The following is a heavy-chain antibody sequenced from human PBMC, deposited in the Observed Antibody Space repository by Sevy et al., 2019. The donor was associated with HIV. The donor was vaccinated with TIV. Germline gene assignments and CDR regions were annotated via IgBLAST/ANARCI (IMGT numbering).Heavy chain of an antibody. CDR2: IYYSGST. V-gene: IGHV4-31*03. D-gene: IGHD3-10*01. CDR3: AIIPPKYFPYYGMDV. Sequence: SETLSLTCTVSGGSISSGGYYWSWIRQHPGKGLEWIGYIYYSGSTYYNPSLKSRVTISVDTSKNQFSLKLSSVTAADTAVYYCAIIPPKYFPYYGMDVWGQGTTVTVSS. CDR1: GGSISSGGYY. J-gene: IGHJ6*02.